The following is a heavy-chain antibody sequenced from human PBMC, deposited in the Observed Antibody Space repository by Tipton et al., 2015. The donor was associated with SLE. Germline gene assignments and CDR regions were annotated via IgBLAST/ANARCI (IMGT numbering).Heavy chain of an antibody. CDR1: GGSISRYS. CDR2: IYYSGST. Sequence: TLSLTCTVSGGSISRYSWSWIRQPPGKGLEWIGNIYYSGSTYYNLSLKSRVTISVDTSKNQFSLKLSSVTAADTAVYYCARHRGYFTVSDYLDYWGQGTLVTVSS. J-gene: IGHJ4*02. D-gene: IGHD3-10*01. V-gene: IGHV4-59*08. CDR3: ARHRGYFTVSDYLDY.